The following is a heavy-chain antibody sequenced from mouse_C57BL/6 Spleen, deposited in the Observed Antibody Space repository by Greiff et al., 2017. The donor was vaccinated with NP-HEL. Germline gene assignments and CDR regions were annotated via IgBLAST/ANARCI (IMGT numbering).Heavy chain of an antibody. Sequence: EVKLVESGGGLVKPGGSLKLSCAASGFTFSDYGMHWVRQAPEKGLEWVAYISSGSSTIYYADTVKGRFTISRDNAKNTLVLQMTSLRSEDTAMYYCARNGYYWYFDVWGTGTTVTVSS. CDR3: ARNGYYWYFDV. D-gene: IGHD2-2*01. CDR1: GFTFSDYG. CDR2: ISSGSSTI. V-gene: IGHV5-17*01. J-gene: IGHJ1*03.